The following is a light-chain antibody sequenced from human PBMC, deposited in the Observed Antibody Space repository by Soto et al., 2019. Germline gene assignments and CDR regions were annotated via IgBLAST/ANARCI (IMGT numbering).Light chain of an antibody. V-gene: IGKV1-5*03. CDR1: QTISHW. CDR3: QPYRCYPWT. J-gene: IGKJ1*01. Sequence: DIQMTQSPSTLSASVGDRVTISCRASQTISHWLAWYQQKPGKAPNLLIYGVSNLASGVPSRFSGTGSGPEFTLTIISLLPDDFGTYYCQPYRCYPWTFFHGTKVEIK. CDR2: GVS.